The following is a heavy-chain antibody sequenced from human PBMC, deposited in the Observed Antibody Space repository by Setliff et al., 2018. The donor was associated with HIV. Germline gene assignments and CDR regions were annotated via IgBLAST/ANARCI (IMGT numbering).Heavy chain of an antibody. Sequence: SETLSLTCTVSGGSISSGSYYWSWIRQPAGKGLEWIGHIHTSGSPSYSPSLESRVTILLDTSKNQFSLRLSSVTAADTAVYYCARHRGMPGTTWYNHYMDVWGTGATVTVSS. CDR1: GGSISSGSYY. CDR3: ARHRGMPGTTWYNHYMDV. CDR2: IHTSGSP. D-gene: IGHD1-7*01. V-gene: IGHV4-61*09. J-gene: IGHJ6*03.